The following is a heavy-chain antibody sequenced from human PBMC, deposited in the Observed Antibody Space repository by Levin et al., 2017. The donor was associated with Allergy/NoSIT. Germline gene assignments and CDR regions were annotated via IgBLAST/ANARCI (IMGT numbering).Heavy chain of an antibody. D-gene: IGHD4-17*01. V-gene: IGHV3-11*05. J-gene: IGHJ4*02. CDR3: ARVLATVTTVYYFDY. CDR2: ISSSSSYT. Sequence: GGSLRLSCAASGFTFSDYYMSWIRQAPGKGLEWVSYISSSSSYTNYADSVKGRFTISRDNAKNSLYLQMNSLRAEDTAVYYCARVLATVTTVYYFDYWGQGTLVTVSS. CDR1: GFTFSDYY.